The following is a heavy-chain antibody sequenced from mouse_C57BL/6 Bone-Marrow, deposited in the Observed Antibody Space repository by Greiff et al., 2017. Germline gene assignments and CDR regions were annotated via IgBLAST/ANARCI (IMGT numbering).Heavy chain of an antibody. Sequence: EVQLQQSGPELVKPGASVKMSCKASGYTFTDYNMHWVKQSHGKSLEWIGYINPNNGGTSYNQKFKGKATLTVNKSSSTAYMELRSLTSEDSAVYYCAREGLLSPGSNYWGQGTSVTVSS. J-gene: IGHJ4*01. CDR2: INPNNGGT. CDR3: AREGLLSPGSNY. D-gene: IGHD1-1*01. V-gene: IGHV1-22*01. CDR1: GYTFTDYN.